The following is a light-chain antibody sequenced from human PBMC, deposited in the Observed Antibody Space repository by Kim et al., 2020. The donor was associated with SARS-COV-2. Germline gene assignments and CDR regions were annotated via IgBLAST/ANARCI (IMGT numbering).Light chain of an antibody. CDR3: QQDNTLPLT. CDR1: QGISSW. Sequence: DIQMTQSPSSVSASIGDRVTITCRASQGISSWLAWYQRKPGKAPKLLIYAASTLQSGVPSRFSGSGSGTDFTLTISSLQPEDFETYSCQQDNTLPLTFGQGTKVDIK. V-gene: IGKV1-12*01. J-gene: IGKJ4*01. CDR2: AAS.